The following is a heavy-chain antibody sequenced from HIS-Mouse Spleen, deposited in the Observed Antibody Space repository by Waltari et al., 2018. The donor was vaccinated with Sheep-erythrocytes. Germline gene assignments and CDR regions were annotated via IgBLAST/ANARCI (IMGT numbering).Heavy chain of an antibody. Sequence: QLQLQESGPGLVKPSETLSLTCTLSGGSISSSSYYWGWLRQPQGKGLEWIGSTYYSGSTYYNPSLKSRVTISVDTSKNQFSLKLSSVTAADTAVYYCARDTNWGGDAFDIWGQGTMVTVSS. J-gene: IGHJ3*02. CDR3: ARDTNWGGDAFDI. D-gene: IGHD7-27*01. CDR1: GGSISSSSYY. V-gene: IGHV4-39*02. CDR2: TYYSGST.